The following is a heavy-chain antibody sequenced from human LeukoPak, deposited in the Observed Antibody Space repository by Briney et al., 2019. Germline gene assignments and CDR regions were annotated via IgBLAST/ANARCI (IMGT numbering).Heavy chain of an antibody. CDR2: INHSGST. CDR3: ARFSRFTGYNWFDP. V-gene: IGHV4-34*01. D-gene: IGHD3-3*01. CDR1: GGSINSYY. J-gene: IGHJ5*02. Sequence: SETLSLTCTVSGGSINSYYWSWIRQPPGKGLEWIGEINHSGSTNYNPSLKSRVTISVDTSKNQFSLKLSSVTAADTAVYYCARFSRFTGYNWFDPWGQGTLVTVSS.